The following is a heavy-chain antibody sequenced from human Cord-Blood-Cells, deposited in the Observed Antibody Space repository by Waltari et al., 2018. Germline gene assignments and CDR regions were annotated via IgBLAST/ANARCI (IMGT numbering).Heavy chain of an antibody. V-gene: IGHV3-7*01. J-gene: IGHJ3*02. CDR2: IKQDGSEK. Sequence: EVQLVESGGGLVQPGGSLRLACAASGFTFSSYWLTWVRQAPGKGLEWVANIKQDGSEKYYVDSVKGRFTISRDNAKNSLYLQMNSLRAEDTAVYYCARGSTGDDAFDIWGQGTMVTVSS. D-gene: IGHD7-27*01. CDR3: ARGSTGDDAFDI. CDR1: GFTFSSYW.